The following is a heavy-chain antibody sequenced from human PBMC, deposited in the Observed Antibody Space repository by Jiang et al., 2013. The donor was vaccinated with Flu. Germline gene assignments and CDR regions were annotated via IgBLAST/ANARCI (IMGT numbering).Heavy chain of an antibody. D-gene: IGHD2-15*01. CDR3: ARGDIVVVVAVSDFDY. CDR1: TGYY. CDR2: INPNSGGT. Sequence: TGYYMHWVRQVPGQGLAWMGRINPNSGGTNYAQKFQGRVTMTRDTSISTAYMELSRLRSDDTAVYYCARGDIVVVVAVSDFDYWGQGTLVTVSS. V-gene: IGHV1-2*06. J-gene: IGHJ4*02.